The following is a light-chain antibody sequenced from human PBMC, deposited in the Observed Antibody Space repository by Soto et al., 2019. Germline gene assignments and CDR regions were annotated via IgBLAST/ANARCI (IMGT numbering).Light chain of an antibody. CDR2: DVS. CDR1: SSDVGGYNY. V-gene: IGLV2-14*01. CDR3: YSYTTSSTYV. Sequence: QSALTQPASVSRSPGQSITISCTGTSSDVGGYNYVSWYQQHPAKAPKLMIYDVSNRPSGVSNRFSGSKSGNTASLTISGLQAEDEADYYCYSYTTSSTYVFGTGTKVNVL. J-gene: IGLJ1*01.